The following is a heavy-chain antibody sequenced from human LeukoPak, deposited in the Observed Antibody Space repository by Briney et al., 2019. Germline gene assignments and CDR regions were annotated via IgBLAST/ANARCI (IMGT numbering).Heavy chain of an antibody. J-gene: IGHJ6*02. CDR1: GFTFSDYY. CDR2: ISSSGSTI. CDR3: AREVPPITIFGVGYYGMDV. V-gene: IGHV3-11*01. D-gene: IGHD3-3*01. Sequence: GGSLRLSCAASGFTFSDYYMSWIRQAPGKGLEWVSYISSSGSTIYYADSVKGRFTISRDNAKNSLYLQMNSLRAEDTAVYYCAREVPPITIFGVGYYGMDVWGQGTTVTVPS.